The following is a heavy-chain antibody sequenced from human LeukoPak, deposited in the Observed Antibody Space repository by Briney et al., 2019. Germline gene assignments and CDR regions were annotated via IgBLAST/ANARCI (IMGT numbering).Heavy chain of an antibody. J-gene: IGHJ4*02. D-gene: IGHD5-18*01. Sequence: GGSLRLSCAASGFTVSSNYMSWVRQAPGKGLEWVSVIYSGGSTYYADSVKGRFTISRDNSRNTLYLQMNSLRAEDTAVYYCARGHRGYSYGYDYWGQGTLVTVSS. CDR1: GFTVSSNY. V-gene: IGHV3-53*01. CDR3: ARGHRGYSYGYDY. CDR2: IYSGGST.